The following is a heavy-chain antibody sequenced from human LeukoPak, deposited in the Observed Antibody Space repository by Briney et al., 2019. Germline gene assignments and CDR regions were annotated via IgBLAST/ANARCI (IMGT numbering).Heavy chain of an antibody. CDR3: ARGAHSSSWFSAMNRFDP. D-gene: IGHD6-13*01. CDR1: GGSISSYY. CDR2: IYYSAST. Sequence: PSETLSLTCTVSGGSISSYYWSWIRQPPGKGLEWIGYIYYSASTNYNPSLKSRVTISVDTSKNQFSLKLSSVTAADTAVYYCARGAHSSSWFSAMNRFDPWGQGTLVTVSS. J-gene: IGHJ5*02. V-gene: IGHV4-59*01.